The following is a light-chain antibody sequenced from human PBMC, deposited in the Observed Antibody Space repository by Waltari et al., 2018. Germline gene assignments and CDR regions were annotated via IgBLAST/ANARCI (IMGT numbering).Light chain of an antibody. CDR2: EAS. J-gene: IGKJ1*01. V-gene: IGKV1-5*03. CDR1: QSIKSR. CDR3: QQYYIYWT. Sequence: DIQMTQSPSTLSAFVGDSVTITCRASQSIKSRLAWLQQKPGKAPKLLISEASRLESGVPSRFSGSGSGTYFTLTISSLQPDDFATYYCQQYYIYWTFGQGTKLQI.